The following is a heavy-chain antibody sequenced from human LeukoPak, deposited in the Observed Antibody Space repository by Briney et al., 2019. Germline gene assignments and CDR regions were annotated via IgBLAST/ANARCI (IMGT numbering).Heavy chain of an antibody. J-gene: IGHJ6*03. V-gene: IGHV3-74*01. CDR3: ARDNEFVEVGATQVYYFHMDV. Sequence: GGSLRLSCAASGFTFSSYWMHWVRQAPGKGLVWVSRINTDGSSTSYADSVKGRFTISRDNAKNTLYLQMNSLRAEDTAVYYCARDNEFVEVGATQVYYFHMDVWGKGTTVTVSS. CDR1: GFTFSSYW. D-gene: IGHD1-26*01. CDR2: INTDGSST.